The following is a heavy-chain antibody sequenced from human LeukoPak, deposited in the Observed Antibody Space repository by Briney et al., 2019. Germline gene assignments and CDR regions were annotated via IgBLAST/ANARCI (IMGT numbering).Heavy chain of an antibody. Sequence: SAKVSCKASGGTFSSYAISWVRQAPGQGLEWMGGIIPIFGTANYAQKFQGRVTITADESTSTAYMELSSLRSEDTAVYYCAREAYDSSGYYGIDYWGQGTLVTVSS. CDR2: IIPIFGTA. D-gene: IGHD3-22*01. V-gene: IGHV1-69*13. J-gene: IGHJ4*02. CDR1: GGTFSSYA. CDR3: AREAYDSSGYYGIDY.